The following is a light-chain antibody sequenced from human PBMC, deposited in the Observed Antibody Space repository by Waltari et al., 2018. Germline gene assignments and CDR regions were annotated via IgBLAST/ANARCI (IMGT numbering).Light chain of an antibody. Sequence: DIVMTQSPDSLAVSLGERATINCKSSQSVLYSSNNKNYLAWYQQKPGQPPKLLLYWESTRESGVPDRFSGSGSGTDFTLTISSLQAEDVAVYYCQQYYSTPYTFGQGTKLDIK. CDR2: WES. CDR1: QSVLYSSNNKNY. J-gene: IGKJ2*01. V-gene: IGKV4-1*01. CDR3: QQYYSTPYT.